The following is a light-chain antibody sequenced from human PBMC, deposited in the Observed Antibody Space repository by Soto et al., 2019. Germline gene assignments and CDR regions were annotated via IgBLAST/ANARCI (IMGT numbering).Light chain of an antibody. Sequence: QSVLTQPASVSGSPGQSITISCTGTSSDVGANNFVSWYQQHPGKAPKVMIYEVSNRPSGVSNRFSGSKSGNTASLTISGLQAEDEGDYYCNSYTNTGARVFGTGTKVTVL. CDR3: NSYTNTGARV. J-gene: IGLJ1*01. V-gene: IGLV2-14*01. CDR2: EVS. CDR1: SSDVGANNF.